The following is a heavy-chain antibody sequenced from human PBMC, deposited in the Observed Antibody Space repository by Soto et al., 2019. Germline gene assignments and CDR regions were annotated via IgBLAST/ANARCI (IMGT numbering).Heavy chain of an antibody. CDR2: ISAYNGNT. V-gene: IGHV1-18*01. D-gene: IGHD4-17*01. CDR3: ARDRGNIYGDSSMNQRFDY. J-gene: IGHJ4*02. CDR1: GYTFTSYG. Sequence: ASVKVSCTASGYTFTSYGITWVRQAPGQGLEWMGWISAYNGNTNYAQKLQGRVTMTTDTSTSTAYMELRSLRSDDTAVYYCARDRGNIYGDSSMNQRFDYWGQGTLVTVSS.